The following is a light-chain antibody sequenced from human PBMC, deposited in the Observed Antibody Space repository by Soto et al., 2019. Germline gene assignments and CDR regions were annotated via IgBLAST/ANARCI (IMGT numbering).Light chain of an antibody. V-gene: IGLV2-14*03. CDR1: SSDVGGYNY. J-gene: IGLJ1*01. Sequence: SVLIQPAYGSGSPGQAIAISCTGTSSDVGGYNYISWYQQHPGKAPKLMIFDVTNRPSGISDRFSGSKSGNTASLTISGLRAEDEDDYYCSSYKTSSTYVLGTGTKVTVL. CDR3: SSYKTSSTYV. CDR2: DVT.